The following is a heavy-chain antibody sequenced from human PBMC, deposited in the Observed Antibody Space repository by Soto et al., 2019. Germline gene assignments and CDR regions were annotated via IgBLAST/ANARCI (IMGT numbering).Heavy chain of an antibody. CDR3: ARLPGITTLRRDY. J-gene: IGHJ4*02. V-gene: IGHV4-39*01. Sequence: QLQLQESGPGLVKPSETLSLTCTVSGGSISSSSYYWGWIRQPPGKGLEWIGSIYYTGSTYYTPSLESRVTISVDTSKNQFSLKLCSVTAADTAVFYCARLPGITTLRRDYWGQGTLVTVSS. CDR1: GGSISSSSYY. D-gene: IGHD3-3*01. CDR2: IYYTGST.